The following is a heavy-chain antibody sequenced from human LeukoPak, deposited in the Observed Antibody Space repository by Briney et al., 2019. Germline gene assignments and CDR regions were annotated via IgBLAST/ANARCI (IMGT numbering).Heavy chain of an antibody. D-gene: IGHD6-19*01. CDR2: ISSSGDST. V-gene: IGHV3-64*01. J-gene: IGHJ4*02. CDR3: AIDRNNYNSGLLDY. CDR1: GFTFSMYA. Sequence: PGGSLRLSCAASGFTFSMYAMHWVRQAPGKGLEYVSAISSSGDSTYYANSVKGRFTISRDNSKNTLFLQMGSLRPEDMAVYYCAIDRNNYNSGLLDYWGQGTLVTVSS.